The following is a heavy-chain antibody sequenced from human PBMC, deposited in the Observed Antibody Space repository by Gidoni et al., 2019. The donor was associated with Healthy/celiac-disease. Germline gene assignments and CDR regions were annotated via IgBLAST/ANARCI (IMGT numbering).Heavy chain of an antibody. CDR2: ISLDGCST. CDR1: GFTFADST. J-gene: IGHJ4*02. CDR3: AKASGRYSYGYRLDY. V-gene: IGHV3-43*01. Sequence: EVQLVESGGVVVQPGGSRRLCCAACGFTFADSTMHWVRQAPGKGLEWVSLISLDGCSTYYADSVKGRFTISRDNSKNSLYLQMNSLRTEYTALYYCAKASGRYSYGYRLDYWGQGTLVTVSS. D-gene: IGHD5-18*01.